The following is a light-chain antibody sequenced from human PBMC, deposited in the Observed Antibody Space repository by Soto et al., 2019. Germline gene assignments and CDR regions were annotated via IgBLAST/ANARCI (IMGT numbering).Light chain of an antibody. J-gene: IGKJ1*01. CDR3: QQYNNWPRWA. CDR1: QSVSNN. V-gene: IGKV3-15*01. CDR2: GAS. Sequence: EIVTTQSPATLSVCPGERATLSCRASQSVSNNLAWYQQKHGQAPMLLFYGASTRATGIPARFSGSGSGTEFTLTVSSLQSEDFAVYFCQQYNNWPRWAFGQGTKVDI.